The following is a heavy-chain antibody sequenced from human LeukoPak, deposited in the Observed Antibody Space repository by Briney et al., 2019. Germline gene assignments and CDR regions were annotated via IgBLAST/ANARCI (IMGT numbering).Heavy chain of an antibody. CDR2: IYYSGST. CDR1: GGSISSYY. J-gene: IGHJ4*02. CDR3: ARLGYCSGGSCYDFDY. D-gene: IGHD2-15*01. Sequence: SETLSLTCTVSGGSISSYYWGWIRQPPGKGLEWIGSIYYSGSTYYNPSLKSRVTISVDTSKNQLSLKLSSVTAADTAVYYCARLGYCSGGSCYDFDYWGQGTLVTVSS. V-gene: IGHV4-39*01.